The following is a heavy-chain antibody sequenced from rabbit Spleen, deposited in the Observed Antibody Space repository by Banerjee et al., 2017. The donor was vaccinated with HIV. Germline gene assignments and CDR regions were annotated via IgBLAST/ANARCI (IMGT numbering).Heavy chain of an antibody. D-gene: IGHD2-1*01. Sequence: QTLEESGGDLVKPGASLTLTCTASGFDLSNYYYIYWVRQAPGKGLEWIGRIYTGSGRDTYYASWAKGRFTISKTSSTTVTLQMTSLTAADTATYYCARGYADIGDPHYFSLWGPGTLVTVS. CDR3: ARGYADIGDPHYFSL. CDR2: IYTGSGRDT. V-gene: IGHV1S40*01. CDR1: GFDLSNYYY. J-gene: IGHJ4*01.